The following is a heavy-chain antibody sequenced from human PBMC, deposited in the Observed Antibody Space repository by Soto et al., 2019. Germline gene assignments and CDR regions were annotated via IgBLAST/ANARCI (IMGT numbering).Heavy chain of an antibody. CDR3: AKDNCISTSCYRLDNWFDP. V-gene: IGHV3-30*18. CDR1: GFTFSSYG. J-gene: IGHJ5*02. Sequence: QVQLVESGGGVVQPGRSLRLSCAASGFTFSSYGMHWVRQAPGKGLEWVAVISYGGSNKYYADSVKGRFTISRDNSKNTLYLQMNNLRAEDTAVYYCAKDNCISTSCYRLDNWFDPWGQGNLVTVSS. CDR2: ISYGGSNK. D-gene: IGHD2-2*01.